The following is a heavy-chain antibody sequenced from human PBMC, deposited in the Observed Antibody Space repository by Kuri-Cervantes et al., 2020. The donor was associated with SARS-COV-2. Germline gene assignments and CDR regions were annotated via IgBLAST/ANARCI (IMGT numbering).Heavy chain of an antibody. D-gene: IGHD3-3*01. CDR1: GYTFTGYY. CDR3: ARLGWDFWSGYRNHYYYYMDV. J-gene: IGHJ6*03. Sequence: ASVKVSCKASGYTFTGYYMHWVRQAPGQGLEWMGWINPNSGGTNYAQKFQGRVTITRNTSISTAYMELSSLRSEDTAVYYCARLGWDFWSGYRNHYYYYMDVWGKGTTVTVSS. CDR2: INPNSGGT. V-gene: IGHV1-2*02.